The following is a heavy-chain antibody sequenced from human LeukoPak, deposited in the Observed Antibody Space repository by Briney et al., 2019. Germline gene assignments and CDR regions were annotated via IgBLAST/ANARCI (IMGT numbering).Heavy chain of an antibody. CDR3: ASLVDTAMVSVNY. V-gene: IGHV4-34*01. J-gene: IGHJ4*02. CDR1: GGSFSGYY. Sequence: SEILSLTCAVYGGSFSGYYWSWIRQPPGKGLEWIGEINHSGSTNYNPSLKSRVTISVDTSKNQFSLKLSSVTAADTAVYYCASLVDTAMVSVNYWGQGTLVTVSS. D-gene: IGHD5-18*01. CDR2: INHSGST.